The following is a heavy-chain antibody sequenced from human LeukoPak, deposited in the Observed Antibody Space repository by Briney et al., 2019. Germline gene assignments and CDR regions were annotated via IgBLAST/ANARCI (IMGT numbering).Heavy chain of an antibody. D-gene: IGHD2-2*01. CDR1: GGTFSSYA. CDR3: ARVGYCSSTSCYDY. CDR2: IIPIFGTA. V-gene: IGHV1-69*06. Sequence: SVKVSCKASGGTFSSYAISWVRQAPGQGLEWMGGIIPIFGTANYAQEFQGRVTITADKSTSTAYMELSSLRSEDTAVYYCARVGYCSSTSCYDYWGQGTLVTVSS. J-gene: IGHJ4*02.